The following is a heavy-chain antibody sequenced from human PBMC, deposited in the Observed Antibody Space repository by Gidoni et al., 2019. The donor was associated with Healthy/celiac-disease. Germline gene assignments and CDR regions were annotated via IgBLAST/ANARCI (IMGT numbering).Heavy chain of an antibody. CDR1: GCPFRSYA. CDR2: ISSNGDSS. J-gene: IGHJ5*02. D-gene: IGHD3-9*01. CDR3: VKDRTGVLTGYYKDP. V-gene: IGHV3-64D*08. Sequence: EVQLVESGGGLVQPGGALSRSCSASGCPFRSYAMHWVSQAPGKGLEYVSAISSNGDSSYYADSVKGRFTISRDNSKNTLYLQMSSLRAEDTAVYYCVKDRTGVLTGYYKDPWGQGTLVTVSS.